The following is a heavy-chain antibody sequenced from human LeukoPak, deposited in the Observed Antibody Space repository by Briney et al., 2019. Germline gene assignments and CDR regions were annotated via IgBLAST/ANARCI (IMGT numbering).Heavy chain of an antibody. CDR3: ARDQSSRPLGY. Sequence: GGSLRLSCAASGFSISNYWMSWVRQAPGKGLEWVANIKDDRSDKYYVDSVKGRFTISRDNAKNSLYLQMNSLRVEDTAVYYCARDQSSRPLGYWGQGTLVTVFS. CDR2: IKDDRSDK. D-gene: IGHD3-16*01. J-gene: IGHJ4*02. CDR1: GFSISNYW. V-gene: IGHV3-7*01.